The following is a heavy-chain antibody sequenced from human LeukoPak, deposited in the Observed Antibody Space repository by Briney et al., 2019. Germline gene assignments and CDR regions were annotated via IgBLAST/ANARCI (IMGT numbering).Heavy chain of an antibody. V-gene: IGHV4-59*01. CDR2: IYYSGST. CDR1: GGSISSYY. D-gene: IGHD5-18*01. CDR3: ARDRWLGY. Sequence: XXTXSLTCTVSGGSISSYYWSWVRQPXGKGLEWIGYIYYSGSTNYNPSLKSRVTISVDTSKNQFSLKVSSVTAADTAVYYCARDRWLGYWGQGTLVTVSS. J-gene: IGHJ4*02.